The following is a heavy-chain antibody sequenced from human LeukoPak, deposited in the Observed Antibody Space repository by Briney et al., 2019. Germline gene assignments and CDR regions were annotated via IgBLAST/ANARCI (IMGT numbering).Heavy chain of an antibody. D-gene: IGHD6-6*01. CDR2: INPRSGVT. CDR3: ARDLGVAVRPFSLFY. Sequence: ASVKVSCKASGYTFTGYYMHWVRQAPGQGPEWMGWINPRSGVTNYAQKFQGRVTMTSDTSISTAYMNFSRLRSDDTAMYYCARDLGVAVRPFSLFYWGQGTLVTVSS. V-gene: IGHV1-2*02. J-gene: IGHJ4*02. CDR1: GYTFTGYY.